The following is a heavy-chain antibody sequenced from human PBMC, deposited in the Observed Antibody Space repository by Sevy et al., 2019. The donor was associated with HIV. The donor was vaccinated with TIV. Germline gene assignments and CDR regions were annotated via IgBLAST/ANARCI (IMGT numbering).Heavy chain of an antibody. Sequence: ASVKVSCKASGGTFSSYAISWVRQAPGQGLEWMGGIIPIFGTANYAQKFQGRVTITADKSTSTAYMELSSLRSEDTAVYYCATGGEDYGGNSIGDFAIWGQGTMVTISS. J-gene: IGHJ3*02. D-gene: IGHD4-17*01. CDR3: ATGGEDYGGNSIGDFAI. V-gene: IGHV1-69*06. CDR2: IIPIFGTA. CDR1: GGTFSSYA.